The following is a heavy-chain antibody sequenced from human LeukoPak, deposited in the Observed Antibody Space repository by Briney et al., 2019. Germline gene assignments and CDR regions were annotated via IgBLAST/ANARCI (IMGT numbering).Heavy chain of an antibody. V-gene: IGHV3-64D*06. CDR1: GFTFSSYA. D-gene: IGHD2-15*01. J-gene: IGHJ6*04. Sequence: GGSLRLSCSASGFTFSSYAMHWVRQAPGKGLEYVSGISSNGGSTYYADSVKGRFTISRDNSKTTLYLQMSSLRAKDTAVYYCVRSVCSGGSCNYYYYGMDVWGKGTTVTVSS. CDR2: ISSNGGST. CDR3: VRSVCSGGSCNYYYYGMDV.